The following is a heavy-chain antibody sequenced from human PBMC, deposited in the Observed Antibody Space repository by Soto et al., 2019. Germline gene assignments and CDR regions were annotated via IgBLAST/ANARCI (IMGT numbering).Heavy chain of an antibody. Sequence: GGSLRLSCAASGFTFSSYSMNWVRQAPGKGLEWVSSISSSSSYIYYADSVKGRFTISRDNAKNPLYLQMNSLRAEDTAVYYCARAMVTGAGYSSSWYSVGFDYWGQGTLVTVSS. J-gene: IGHJ4*02. CDR1: GFTFSSYS. V-gene: IGHV3-21*01. CDR2: ISSSSSYI. D-gene: IGHD6-13*01. CDR3: ARAMVTGAGYSSSWYSVGFDY.